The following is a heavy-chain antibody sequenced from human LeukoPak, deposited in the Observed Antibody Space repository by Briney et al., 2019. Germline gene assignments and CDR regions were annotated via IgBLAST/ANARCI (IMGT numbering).Heavy chain of an antibody. CDR1: GGSISGSSYY. J-gene: IGHJ2*01. V-gene: IGHV4-39*07. CDR2: INHSGST. CDR3: ASETTVTPYWYFDL. D-gene: IGHD4-17*01. Sequence: SETLSLTCTVSGGSISGSSYYWSWIRQPPGKGLEWIGEINHSGSTNCNPSLKSRVSISIDTSKNQFSLKLSSVTAADTAVYYCASETTVTPYWYFDLWGRGTLVTVSS.